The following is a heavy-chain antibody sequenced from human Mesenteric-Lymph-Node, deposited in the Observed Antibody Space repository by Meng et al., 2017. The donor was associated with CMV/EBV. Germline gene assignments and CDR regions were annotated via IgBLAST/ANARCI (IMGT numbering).Heavy chain of an antibody. V-gene: IGHV3-30*02. CDR3: TKVYLTNYYGMDV. J-gene: IGHJ6*02. CDR2: IRYDGSSK. Sequence: GESLKISCAASGYTFSDYGIHWVRQAPGRGLEWVAFIRYDGSSKHYGDSVKGRFTISRDDFKRTAYLQMNSLRTEDTAVYYCTKVYLTNYYGMDVWGQGTTVTVSS. CDR1: GYTFSDYG.